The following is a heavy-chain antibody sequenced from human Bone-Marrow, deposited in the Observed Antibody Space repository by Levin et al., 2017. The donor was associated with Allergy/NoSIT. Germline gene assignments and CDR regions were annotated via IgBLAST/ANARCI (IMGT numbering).Heavy chain of an antibody. CDR2: IHLGDSET. CDR1: GDRFINSW. Sequence: KVSCKGSGDRFINSWIGWVRQMPGKGLECMGIIHLGDSETKYSPSFQGQVTISADKSTTTAYLQWDSLKASDTATYYCARRRAMLGADSHFDYWGQGTLVTVS. V-gene: IGHV5-51*01. J-gene: IGHJ4*02. D-gene: IGHD3-16*01. CDR3: ARRRAMLGADSHFDY.